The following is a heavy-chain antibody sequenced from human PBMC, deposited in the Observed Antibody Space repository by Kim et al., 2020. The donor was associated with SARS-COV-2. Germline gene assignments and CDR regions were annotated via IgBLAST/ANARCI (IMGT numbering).Heavy chain of an antibody. V-gene: IGHV3-23*01. Sequence: GGSLRLSCAASGFTFRNYAVAWVRQAPGKGLEWVSIVGGSGGNTYYADSVKGRFTISRDNSKDTLYPQMNSLRAEDMAVYYCAKESAGGTWFDYWGQGTL. D-gene: IGHD6-13*01. CDR3: AKESAGGTWFDY. CDR2: VGGSGGNT. CDR1: GFTFRNYA. J-gene: IGHJ4*02.